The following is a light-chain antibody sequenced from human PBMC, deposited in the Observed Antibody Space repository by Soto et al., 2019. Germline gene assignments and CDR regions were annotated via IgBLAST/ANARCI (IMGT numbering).Light chain of an antibody. CDR1: SSNIGNHY. Sequence: QSVLTQPPSASGTPGQRVTISCSGSSSNIGNHYVYWYQHLPGTAPKFLIYANSQRPSGVPDRFSGSKSGTSASLAISGLRSEDEADYYCAAWDDSLDSRVFGGGTKLTVL. V-gene: IGLV1-47*01. CDR2: ANS. CDR3: AAWDDSLDSRV. J-gene: IGLJ3*02.